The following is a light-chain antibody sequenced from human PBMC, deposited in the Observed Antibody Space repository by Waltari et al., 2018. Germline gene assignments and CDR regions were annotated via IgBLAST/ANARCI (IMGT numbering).Light chain of an antibody. CDR2: GAS. V-gene: IGKV3-20*01. CDR1: QSVSSSY. J-gene: IGKJ2*01. Sequence: EIVLTQSPGTLSLSPGERATLSCRASQSVSSSYLAWYQQKPGQAPRPLIFGASNRATGIPDRFSGSGSGTDFTLTIARLEPEDFAVYFCQQYGTSPTTFGQGTKLEI. CDR3: QQYGTSPTT.